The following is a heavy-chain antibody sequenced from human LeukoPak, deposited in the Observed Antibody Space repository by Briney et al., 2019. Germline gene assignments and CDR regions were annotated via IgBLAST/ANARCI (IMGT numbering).Heavy chain of an antibody. V-gene: IGHV3-30-3*01. CDR1: GFSFSAYA. CDR2: ISYDGTNK. D-gene: IGHD4-17*01. Sequence: GGSLRLSCAASGFSFSAYAMHWVRQAPGKGLEWVAVISYDGTNKYYADSLKGRFTISRDNSNNMLYLQMNSLRGDDLAVYYCARDRRVYGDYSFYGMDDWGQGTTVTVSS. CDR3: ARDRRVYGDYSFYGMDD. J-gene: IGHJ6*02.